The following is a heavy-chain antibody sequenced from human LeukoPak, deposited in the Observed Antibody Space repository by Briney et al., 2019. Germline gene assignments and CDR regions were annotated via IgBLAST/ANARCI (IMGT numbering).Heavy chain of an antibody. Sequence: SEPLSLTCTVPGGSISIGGYSWSWIRQHPGKGLEWICYIFYSGTTYFTPSLNSRLTLPVDTSKNQFSLRLSSVTAADAAVYHCARVAAAGARYFDLWGRGTLVTVSS. J-gene: IGHJ2*01. CDR3: ARVAAAGARYFDL. D-gene: IGHD6-25*01. V-gene: IGHV4-31*03. CDR1: GGSISIGGYS. CDR2: IFYSGTT.